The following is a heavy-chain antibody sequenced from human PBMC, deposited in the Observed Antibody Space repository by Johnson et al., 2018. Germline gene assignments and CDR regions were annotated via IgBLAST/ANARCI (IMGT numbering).Heavy chain of an antibody. CDR1: GFTVSSKY. CDR3: ARGGSSGWFTGVFDV. V-gene: IGHV3-66*02. Sequence: VQLVQSGGGLVQPGGSLRLSCAVSGFTVSSKYMSWVRQAPGKGLEWVSIIYSGGSRYYADSVKGRFTISSDTSNNTVYLQMNSLKFEDTALYYCARGGSSGWFTGVFDVWGQGTMVTVSS. D-gene: IGHD6-19*01. J-gene: IGHJ3*01. CDR2: IYSGGSR.